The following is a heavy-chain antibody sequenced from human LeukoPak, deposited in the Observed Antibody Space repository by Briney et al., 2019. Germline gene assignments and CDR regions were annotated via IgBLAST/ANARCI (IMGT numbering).Heavy chain of an antibody. CDR2: ISAYNGNT. J-gene: IGHJ6*03. D-gene: IGHD2-2*01. CDR3: ARDQAGYCSSTSCYDYYYMDV. V-gene: IGHV1-18*01. CDR1: GYTFTSYG. Sequence: ASVKVSCKASGYTFTSYGISWVRQAPGQGLEWMGWISAYNGNTNYGQKLQGRVTMTTDTSTSTAYMELRSLRSDDTAVYYCARDQAGYCSSTSCYDYYYMDVWGKGTTVTVSS.